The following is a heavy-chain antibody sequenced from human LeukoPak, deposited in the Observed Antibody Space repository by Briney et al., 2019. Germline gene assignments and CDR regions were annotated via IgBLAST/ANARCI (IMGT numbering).Heavy chain of an antibody. Sequence: GGSLRLSCAASGFTFSSYAMSWVRQAPGKGLEWVSTISGSGSSSYFSDSVKGRFTTSRDNSKNTLDLQMNGLRAEDTAVYYCAKRAHFTMSTDYFDYWGQGALVTVSS. CDR2: ISGSGSSS. CDR1: GFTFSSYA. J-gene: IGHJ4*02. CDR3: AKRAHFTMSTDYFDY. D-gene: IGHD3-10*02. V-gene: IGHV3-23*01.